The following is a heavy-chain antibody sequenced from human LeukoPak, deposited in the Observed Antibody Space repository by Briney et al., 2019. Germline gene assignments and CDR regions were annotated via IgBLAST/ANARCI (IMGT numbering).Heavy chain of an antibody. D-gene: IGHD6-13*01. J-gene: IGHJ4*02. CDR1: GYTFTSYG. CDR3: ARDPGSSSWTPFDY. CDR2: ISAYNGNT. V-gene: IGHV1-18*01. Sequence: GASVEVSCKASGYTFTSYGISWVRQGPGQGLEWMGWISAYNGNTNYAQKLQGRVTMTTDTSTSTAYMELRSLRSDDTAVYYCARDPGSSSWTPFDYWGQGTLVTVSS.